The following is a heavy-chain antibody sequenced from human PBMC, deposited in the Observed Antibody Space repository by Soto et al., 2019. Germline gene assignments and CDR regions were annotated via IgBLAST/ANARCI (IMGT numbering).Heavy chain of an antibody. V-gene: IGHV1-18*01. CDR2: ISAGNGNT. CDR3: ARDRRGTVTTTVVYYYYYMDV. D-gene: IGHD4-4*01. CDR1: GYTFTSYG. J-gene: IGHJ6*03. Sequence: GASVKVSCKASGYTFTSYGISWVRQAPGQGLEWMGWISAGNGNTKYSQKFQGRVTITRDTSASTAYMELSSLRSEDTAVYYCARDRRGTVTTTVVYYYYYMDVWGKGTTVTVSS.